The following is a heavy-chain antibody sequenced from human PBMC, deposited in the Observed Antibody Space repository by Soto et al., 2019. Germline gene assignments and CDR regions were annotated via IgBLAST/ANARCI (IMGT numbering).Heavy chain of an antibody. CDR2: IYTSGST. Sequence: GTLSLTCTVSGGSISSYYWSWIRQPAGKGLEWIGRIYTSGSTNYNPSLKSRVTMSVDTSKNQFSPKLSSVTAADTAVYYCARDKRCGETPSYCYLGMDVWGQGTTVTVSS. D-gene: IGHD3-10*01. V-gene: IGHV4-4*07. CDR3: ARDKRCGETPSYCYLGMDV. J-gene: IGHJ6*02. CDR1: GGSISSYY.